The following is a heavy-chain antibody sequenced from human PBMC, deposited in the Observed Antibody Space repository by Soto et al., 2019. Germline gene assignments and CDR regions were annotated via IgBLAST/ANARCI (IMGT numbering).Heavy chain of an antibody. Sequence: GASVKVSCKASGYTFTTYAIHWVRQAPGQRLEWMGWINAGNGNTKYSQKFQGRVTITKDTSASTAYMELSSLRSEDTAVYYCARGGIQHYFDQWGQGTVVTVSS. D-gene: IGHD5-18*01. CDR2: INAGNGNT. CDR3: ARGGIQHYFDQ. CDR1: GYTFTTYA. V-gene: IGHV1-3*01. J-gene: IGHJ4*02.